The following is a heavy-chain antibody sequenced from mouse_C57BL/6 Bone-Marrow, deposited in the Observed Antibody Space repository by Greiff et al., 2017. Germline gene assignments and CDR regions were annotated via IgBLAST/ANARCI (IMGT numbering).Heavy chain of an antibody. V-gene: IGHV5-15*01. J-gene: IGHJ4*01. CDR2: ISNLAYSI. CDR3: ARRLRFYAMDS. D-gene: IGHD1-1*01. Sequence: EVKLMESGGGLVQPGGSLKLSCAASGFTFSDYGMAWVRQAPRKGPEWVAFISNLAYSIYYADTVTGRFTISRGNAKNTLYLEMSSLRSEDTAMYYGARRLRFYAMDSWGQGTSVTVSS. CDR1: GFTFSDYG.